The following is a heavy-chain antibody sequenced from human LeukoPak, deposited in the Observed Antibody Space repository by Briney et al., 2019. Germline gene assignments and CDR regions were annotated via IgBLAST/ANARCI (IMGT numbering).Heavy chain of an antibody. D-gene: IGHD3-3*01. CDR1: GESFSGNF. J-gene: IGHJ5*02. Sequence: PSETLSLTCAVSGESFSGNFWTWIRQSPGKGLEWIGEIDHNGITHYNPSLKSRVAMSVDTTRKRFSLKLSSVTAADTAVYYCARHKDFWSGYLFDPWGQGTLVTVSS. CDR2: IDHNGIT. V-gene: IGHV4-34*01. CDR3: ARHKDFWSGYLFDP.